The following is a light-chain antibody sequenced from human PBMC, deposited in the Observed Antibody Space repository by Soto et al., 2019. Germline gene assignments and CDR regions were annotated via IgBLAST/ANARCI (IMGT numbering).Light chain of an antibody. J-gene: IGKJ4*01. Sequence: EIVLTQSPGTLSLSPGERATLSCRASQSVTSNYLGWYQQKPGQAPRLLIYGASSRATGIPDRFSGSGSGTDFTLTISKLETEDCAVYYCEQYGSSPPLSFGGGTKLEIK. CDR2: GAS. CDR3: EQYGSSPPLS. CDR1: QSVTSNY. V-gene: IGKV3-20*01.